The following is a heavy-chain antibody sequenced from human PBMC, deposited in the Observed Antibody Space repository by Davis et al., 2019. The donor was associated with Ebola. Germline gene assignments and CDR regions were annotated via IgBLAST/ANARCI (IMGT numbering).Heavy chain of an antibody. V-gene: IGHV1-69*06. D-gene: IGHD6-6*01. CDR1: GGTFSSYA. J-gene: IGHJ5*02. CDR3: ARVRVYSSSSYWFDP. CDR2: IIPIFGTA. Sequence: AASVKVSCKASGGTFSSYAISWVRQAPGQGLEWMGGIIPIFGTAKYAQKFQGRVTITADKSTSTAYMELSSLRSEDTAVYYCARVRVYSSSSYWFDPWGQGTLVTVSS.